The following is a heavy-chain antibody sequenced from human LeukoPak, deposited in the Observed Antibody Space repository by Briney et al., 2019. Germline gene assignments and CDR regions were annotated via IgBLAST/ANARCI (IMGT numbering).Heavy chain of an antibody. V-gene: IGHV3-23*01. CDR2: ISGSGGST. D-gene: IGHD2-15*01. CDR3: AKVRYCSGGSCPLYYYYYGMDV. CDR1: GFTFSSYA. Sequence: GGSLRLSCAASGFTFSSYAMSWVRQAPGKGLEWVSAISGSGGSTYYADSVKGRFTISRDNSKNTLYLQMNSLRAEDTAVYYCAKVRYCSGGSCPLYYYYYGMDVWGQGTTVTVSS. J-gene: IGHJ6*02.